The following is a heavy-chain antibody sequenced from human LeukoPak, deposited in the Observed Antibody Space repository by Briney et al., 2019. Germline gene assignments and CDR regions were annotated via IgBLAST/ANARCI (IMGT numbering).Heavy chain of an antibody. Sequence: ASVKVSCTASGYTFTSYGIGWVRQAPGQGLEWMGWISTYNGKTVYAQDIQGRVTMTTDTSTSTAYMELRSLRSDDTAIYYCARDSWCGYYTLNAFAIWGLGTMVTVFS. CDR3: ARDSWCGYYTLNAFAI. CDR1: GYTFTSYG. V-gene: IGHV1-18*01. CDR2: ISTYNGKT. D-gene: IGHD3-3*01. J-gene: IGHJ3*02.